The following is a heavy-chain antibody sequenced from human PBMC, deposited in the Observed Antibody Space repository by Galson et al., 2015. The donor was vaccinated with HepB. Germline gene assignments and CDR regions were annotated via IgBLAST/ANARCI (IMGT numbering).Heavy chain of an antibody. CDR1: GYTFSSYA. Sequence: SLRLSCAASGYTFSSYAMSWVRQAPGKGLEWVSGISGGGQNTYYADSVKGRFTISRDNSKETMYLQMDSLRAEDTAVYYCANDYYYDSSGFSSRFDYWGQGTRCTVSS. CDR2: ISGGGQNT. J-gene: IGHJ4*02. CDR3: ANDYYYDSSGFSSRFDY. V-gene: IGHV3-23*01. D-gene: IGHD3-22*01.